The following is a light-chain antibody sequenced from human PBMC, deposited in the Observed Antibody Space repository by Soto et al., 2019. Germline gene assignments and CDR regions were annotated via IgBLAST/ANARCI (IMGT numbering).Light chain of an antibody. CDR2: AAS. V-gene: IGKV1-39*01. CDR3: QQTYSTPWT. J-gene: IGKJ1*01. CDR1: QTIIRY. Sequence: DIQRTQSPSSLSASVGDRVSVTCRASQTIIRYLSWSQHKPGKAPTLLISAASSLQSGVSSRFNGSRSGTDFALTISSLQSDDFATYYCQQTYSTPWTFGLGTKVDI.